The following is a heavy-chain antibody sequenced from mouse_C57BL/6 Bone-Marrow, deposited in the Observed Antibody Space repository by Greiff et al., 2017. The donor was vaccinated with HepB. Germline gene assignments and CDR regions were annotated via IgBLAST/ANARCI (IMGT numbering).Heavy chain of an antibody. CDR1: GYTFTDYY. D-gene: IGHD1-1*01. Sequence: EVQLQQSGPELVKPGASVKISCKASGYTFTDYYMNWVKQSHGKSLEWIGDINPNNGGTSYNQKFKGKATLTVDKSSSTAYMELRSLTSEDSAVYYCARNLLLRYYYAMDYWGQGTSVTVSS. J-gene: IGHJ4*01. CDR3: ARNLLLRYYYAMDY. CDR2: INPNNGGT. V-gene: IGHV1-26*01.